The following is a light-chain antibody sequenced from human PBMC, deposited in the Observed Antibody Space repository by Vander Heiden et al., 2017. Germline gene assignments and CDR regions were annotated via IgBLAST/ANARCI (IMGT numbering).Light chain of an antibody. CDR1: QSVSSN. V-gene: IGKV3-15*01. Sequence: EIVMTQSPATLSVSPGERATLSCRPSQSVSSNLAWYQQKPGQAPRLLIYGASTRATGIPARLSGSGSGTEFTLTISSLQSEDFAVYYWQQYNNWPTFGQGTKVEIK. J-gene: IGKJ1*01. CDR2: GAS. CDR3: QQYNNWPT.